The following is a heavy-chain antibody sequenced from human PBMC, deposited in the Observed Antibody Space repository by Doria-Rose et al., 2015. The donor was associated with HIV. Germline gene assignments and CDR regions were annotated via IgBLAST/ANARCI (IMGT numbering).Heavy chain of an antibody. J-gene: IGHJ4*02. CDR3: ARMGSYRELDY. V-gene: IGHV4-31*02. D-gene: IGHD3-3*01. CDR2: TYYTGTS. CDR1: SFSSRGYY. Sequence: SFSSRGYYWNWIRQVPGKGLESLGYTYYTGTSDYSPSLKSRLNMAVDTSKNQFSLKLSFVTVADTAVYYCARMGSYRELDYWGQGALDIVSA.